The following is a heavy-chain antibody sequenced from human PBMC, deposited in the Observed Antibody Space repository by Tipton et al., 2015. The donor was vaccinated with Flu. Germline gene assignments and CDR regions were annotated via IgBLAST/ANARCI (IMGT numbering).Heavy chain of an antibody. D-gene: IGHD2-2*01. J-gene: IGHJ3*02. Sequence: TLSLTCSVSGDSIGSDYYWGWIRQPPGKGLEWLGNIHRSGNTYYNSSLKSRVTISLDKSKNQFSLKLNSVTAADTAVYYCARRVCSTTICDGPVGAFDIWGQGTMVTVSS. CDR2: IHRSGNT. V-gene: IGHV4-38-2*01. CDR3: ARRVCSTTICDGPVGAFDI. CDR1: GDSIGSDYY.